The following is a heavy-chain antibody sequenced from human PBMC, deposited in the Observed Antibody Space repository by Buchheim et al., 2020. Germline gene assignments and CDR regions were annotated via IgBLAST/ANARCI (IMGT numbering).Heavy chain of an antibody. CDR2: ISGSGGST. D-gene: IGHD2-2*01. CDR1: GFTFSSYA. J-gene: IGHJ6*02. V-gene: IGHV3-23*01. Sequence: EVQLLESGGGLVQPGGSLRLSCAASGFTFSSYAMSWVRQAPGKGLEWVSAISGSGGSTYYADSVKGRFPISRDNSKNTLYLQMNSLRAEDTAVYYCANSVVVPAARTSNYYYYGMDVWGQGTT. CDR3: ANSVVVPAARTSNYYYYGMDV.